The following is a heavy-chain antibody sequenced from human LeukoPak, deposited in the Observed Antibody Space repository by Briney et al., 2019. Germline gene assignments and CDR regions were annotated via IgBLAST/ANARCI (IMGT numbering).Heavy chain of an antibody. J-gene: IGHJ6*03. CDR2: IYTSGST. D-gene: IGHD6-19*01. V-gene: IGHV4-4*07. CDR3: AREGQWLVRGYYYMDV. CDR1: GGSFSGYY. Sequence: PSETLSLTCAVYGGSFSGYYWSWIRQPAGKGLEWIGRIYTSGSTNYNPSLKSRVTMSVDTSKNQFSLKLSSVTAADTAVYYCAREGQWLVRGYYYMDVWGKGTTVTVSS.